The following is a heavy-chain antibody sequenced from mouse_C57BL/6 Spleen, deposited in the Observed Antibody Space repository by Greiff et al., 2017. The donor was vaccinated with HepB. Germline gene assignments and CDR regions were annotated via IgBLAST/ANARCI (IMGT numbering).Heavy chain of an antibody. CDR2: ISDGGSYT. V-gene: IGHV5-4*01. CDR3: ARDRVYYGNYDYFDY. J-gene: IGHJ2*01. Sequence: DVHLVESGGGLVKPGGSLKLSCAASGFTFSSYAMSWVRQTPEKRLEWVATISDGGSYTYYPDNVKGRFTISRDNAKNNLYLQMSHLKSEDTAMYYCARDRVYYGNYDYFDYWGQGTTLTVSS. CDR1: GFTFSSYA. D-gene: IGHD2-1*01.